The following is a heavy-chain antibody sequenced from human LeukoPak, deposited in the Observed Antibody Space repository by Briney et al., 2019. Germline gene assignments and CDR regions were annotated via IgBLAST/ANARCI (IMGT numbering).Heavy chain of an antibody. V-gene: IGHV3-21*01. D-gene: IGHD3-10*01. Sequence: GGSLRLSCVASGFTFSSYSMNWVRQAPGKGLEWVSSISSSGGYIYYADSVKGRFTISRDNAKTSLSLQMNSLRAEDTAVYYCAKDLSSGSPYYFDYWGQGTLVTVSS. CDR3: AKDLSSGSPYYFDY. CDR1: GFTFSSYS. J-gene: IGHJ4*02. CDR2: ISSSGGYI.